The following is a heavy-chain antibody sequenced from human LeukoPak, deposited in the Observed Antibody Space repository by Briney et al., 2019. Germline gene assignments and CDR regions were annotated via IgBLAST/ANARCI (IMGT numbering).Heavy chain of an antibody. J-gene: IGHJ4*02. CDR3: ARAHGYCSSTSCYSINDY. CDR1: GGSFSGYY. Sequence: SETLSLTCAVYGGSFSGYYWRLIRQPPGKGLEWIGEINHSGSTNYNPSLESRVTISVDTSKNQFSLKLSSVTAADTAVYYCARAHGYCSSTSCYSINDYWGQGTLVTVSS. D-gene: IGHD2-2*01. V-gene: IGHV4-34*01. CDR2: INHSGST.